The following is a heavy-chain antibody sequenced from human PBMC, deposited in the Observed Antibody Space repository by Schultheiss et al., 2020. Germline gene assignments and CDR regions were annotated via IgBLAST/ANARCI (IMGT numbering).Heavy chain of an antibody. CDR3: ARQWPYFDY. V-gene: IGHV1-2*02. D-gene: IGHD6-19*01. Sequence: ASVKVSCKASGYTFTSYGISWVRQAPGQGLEWMGWINPNSGGTNYAQKFQGRVTMTRDTSISTAYMELTSLTSDDTAVYYCARQWPYFDYWGQGTLVTVSS. CDR1: GYTFTSYG. J-gene: IGHJ4*02. CDR2: INPNSGGT.